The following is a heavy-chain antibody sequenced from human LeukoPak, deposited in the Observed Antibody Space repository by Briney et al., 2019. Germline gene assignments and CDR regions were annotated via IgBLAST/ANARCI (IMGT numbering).Heavy chain of an antibody. J-gene: IGHJ4*02. D-gene: IGHD6-13*01. CDR2: IYYRGST. V-gene: IGHV4-39*01. Sequence: SETLSLTCTVSGGSISSSSYYWGWIRQPPGKGLEWIGSIYYRGSTYYNPSLKSRVTISVDTSKNQFSLKLSSVTAADTAVYYCASLAAAGNYWGQGTLVTVSS. CDR1: GGSISSSSYY. CDR3: ASLAAAGNY.